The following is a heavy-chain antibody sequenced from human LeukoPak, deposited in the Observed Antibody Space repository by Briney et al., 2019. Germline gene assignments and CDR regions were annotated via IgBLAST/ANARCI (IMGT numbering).Heavy chain of an antibody. J-gene: IGHJ5*02. CDR2: IYSGGST. Sequence: PGGSLRLSCAASGFTVSSNYMSWVRQAPGKGLEWGSVIYSGGSTYYADSVKGRFTISRDNSKNTLYLQMNSLRAEDTAVYYCAREGTSYCSGGSCYDNWFDPWGQGTLVTVSS. V-gene: IGHV3-53*01. CDR3: AREGTSYCSGGSCYDNWFDP. CDR1: GFTVSSNY. D-gene: IGHD2-15*01.